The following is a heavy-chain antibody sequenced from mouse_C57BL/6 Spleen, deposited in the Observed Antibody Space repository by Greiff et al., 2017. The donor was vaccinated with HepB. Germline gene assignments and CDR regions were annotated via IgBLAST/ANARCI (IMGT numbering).Heavy chain of an antibody. J-gene: IGHJ4*01. CDR1: GYTFTSYW. Sequence: QVQLQQPGTELVKPGASLKLSCKASGYTFTSYWMPWVKQRPGQGLEWIGNINPSNGGTNYNEKFKSKATLTVDKSSSTAYMQLSSLTSEDSAVYYCARSRGGYYAMDYWGQGTSVTVSS. V-gene: IGHV1-53*01. CDR3: ARSRGGYYAMDY. CDR2: INPSNGGT.